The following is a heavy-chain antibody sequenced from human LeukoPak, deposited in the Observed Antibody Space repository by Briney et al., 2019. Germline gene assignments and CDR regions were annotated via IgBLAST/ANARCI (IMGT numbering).Heavy chain of an antibody. CDR3: ARVAGWHWFDP. V-gene: IGHV3-23*01. CDR1: GFTFSSYD. J-gene: IGHJ5*02. CDR2: IRPSGDNT. Sequence: GGALRLSCAASGFTFSSYDMTWVRQAPGRGLEWVSSIRPSGDNTYYGDSVKGRFTISRDNSKNTVYLQMNNMRVDDTAVYYCARVAGWHWFDPWGQGTLVTVPS. D-gene: IGHD6-19*01.